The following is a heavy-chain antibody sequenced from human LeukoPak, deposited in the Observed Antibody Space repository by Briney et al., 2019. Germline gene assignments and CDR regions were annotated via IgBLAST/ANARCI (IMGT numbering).Heavy chain of an antibody. J-gene: IGHJ4*02. CDR1: GGSISSSSYY. CDR2: IYYSGST. D-gene: IGHD2-15*01. CDR3: ARVLSHSVQD. V-gene: IGHV4-39*07. Sequence: SETLSLTCTVSGGSISSSSYYWGWIRQPPGKGLGWIGSIYYSGSTYYNPSLKSRVTISVDTSKNQFSLKLSSVTAADTAVYYCARVLSHSVQDWGQGTLVTVSS.